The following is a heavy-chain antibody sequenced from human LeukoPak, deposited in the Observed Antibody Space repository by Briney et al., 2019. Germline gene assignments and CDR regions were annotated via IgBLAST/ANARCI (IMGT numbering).Heavy chain of an antibody. CDR2: INPNSGGT. J-gene: IGHJ4*02. V-gene: IGHV1-2*02. CDR1: GYTFIDYY. D-gene: IGHD6-13*01. Sequence: ASVKVSCKASGYTFIDYYIHWVRQAPGQGLEWMGWINPNSGGTNYAQKFQGRVTMTRDTSISTAYMELSRLRSDDTAVYYCARDGGYSSFGYWGQGTLVTVSS. CDR3: ARDGGYSSFGY.